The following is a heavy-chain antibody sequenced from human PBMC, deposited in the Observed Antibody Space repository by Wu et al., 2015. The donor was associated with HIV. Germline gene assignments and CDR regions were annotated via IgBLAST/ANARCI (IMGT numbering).Heavy chain of an antibody. CDR1: GYTFTNYD. Sequence: QVQLVQSGAEVKKPGASVKVSCKASGYTFTNYDINWVRQATGQGLEWMGWMNPNSGNTGYAQKFQGRVTMTRNTSITTAYMELSSLRSEDTAIYYCATGYMKIYGRTWFDPWGQGTLVTVSS. J-gene: IGHJ5*02. V-gene: IGHV1-8*01. CDR3: ATGYMKIYGRTWFDP. CDR2: MNPNSGNT. D-gene: IGHD2/OR15-2a*01.